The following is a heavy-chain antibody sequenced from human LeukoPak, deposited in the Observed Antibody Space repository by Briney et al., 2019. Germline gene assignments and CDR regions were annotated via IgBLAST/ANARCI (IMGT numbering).Heavy chain of an antibody. D-gene: IGHD6-13*01. Sequence: GGSLRLSRAASGFTVSSNYMTWVRQAPGKGLEWVSVISIPGSITYADSVKGRFTTSSDNSKNTLYLQMNSLRADDTDVYYCARDKGSSWSDAFYIWGQGTMVTVSS. CDR3: ARDKGSSWSDAFYI. J-gene: IGHJ3*02. CDR1: GFTVSSNY. V-gene: IGHV3-53*01. CDR2: ISIPGSI.